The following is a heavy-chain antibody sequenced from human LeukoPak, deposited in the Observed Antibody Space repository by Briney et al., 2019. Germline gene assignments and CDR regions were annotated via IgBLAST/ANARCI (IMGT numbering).Heavy chain of an antibody. CDR2: INTDGSST. CDR1: GFTFSSYW. CDR3: ARDPRGWYYYGSGSYSDYFDY. D-gene: IGHD3-10*01. V-gene: IGHV3-74*01. J-gene: IGHJ4*02. Sequence: PGGSLRLSCAASGFTFSSYWMHWVRQAPGKGLVWVSRINTDGSSTSYADSVKGRFTISRDNAKNTLYLQMNSLRAEDTAVYYCARDPRGWYYYGSGSYSDYFDYWGQGTLVTVSS.